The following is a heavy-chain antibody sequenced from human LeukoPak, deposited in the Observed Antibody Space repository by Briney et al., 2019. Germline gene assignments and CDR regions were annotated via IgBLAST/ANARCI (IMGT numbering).Heavy chain of an antibody. CDR3: ARGGGYCNGGSCFSGWFDS. CDR2: IYSGGGT. J-gene: IGHJ5*01. Sequence: PGGSLRLSCAVSGFSVSSTHINWVRQAPGKGLEWVFVIYSGGGTYSADSVKDRFTVSRDNSKNTLYLQMSSLRAEDTAIYYCARGGGYCNGGSCFSGWFDSWGQGTLVTVSS. D-gene: IGHD2-15*01. CDR1: GFSVSSTH. V-gene: IGHV3-53*01.